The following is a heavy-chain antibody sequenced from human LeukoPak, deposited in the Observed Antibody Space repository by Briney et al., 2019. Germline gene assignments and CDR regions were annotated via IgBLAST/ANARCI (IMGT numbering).Heavy chain of an antibody. CDR3: ARDGLNYDYVWGSYRYTGYYFDY. CDR2: INPNSGGT. D-gene: IGHD3-16*02. CDR1: GYTFTGYY. J-gene: IGHJ4*02. Sequence: ASVKVSCKASGYTFTGYYIHWVRQAPGQGLEWMGWINPNSGGTNYAQKFQGRVTMTRDTSISTAYMELSRLRSDDTAVYYCARDGLNYDYVWGSYRYTGYYFDYWGQGTLVTVSS. V-gene: IGHV1-2*02.